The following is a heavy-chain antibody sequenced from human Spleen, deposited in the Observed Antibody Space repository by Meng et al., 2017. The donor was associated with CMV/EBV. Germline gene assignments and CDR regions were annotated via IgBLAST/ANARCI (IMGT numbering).Heavy chain of an antibody. CDR2: IIPIFGTA. CDR3: ASGYCSSTSCYTLTPYFDY. D-gene: IGHD2-2*02. V-gene: IGHV1-69*05. CDR1: GYTFTSYG. J-gene: IGHJ4*02. Sequence: SVKVSCKASGYTFTSYGISWVRQAPGQGLEWMGGIIPIFGTANYAQKFQGRVTITTDESTSTAYMELSSLRSEDTAVYYCASGYCSSTSCYTLTPYFDYWGQGTLVTVSS.